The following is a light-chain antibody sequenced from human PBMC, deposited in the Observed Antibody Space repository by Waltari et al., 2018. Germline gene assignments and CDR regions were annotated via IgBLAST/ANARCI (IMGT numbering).Light chain of an antibody. CDR3: CSYAGSREV. J-gene: IGLJ1*01. V-gene: IGLV2-23*02. CDR2: EVS. CDR1: SSDVGSYNL. Sequence: QSALTQPASVSGSPGQSITISCTGTSSDVGSYNLVSWYQQHPGKAPKLMIYEVSKRASGVSNRFSGSKSGNTASLTISGLQAEDEADYYCCSYAGSREVFGTGTKVTVL.